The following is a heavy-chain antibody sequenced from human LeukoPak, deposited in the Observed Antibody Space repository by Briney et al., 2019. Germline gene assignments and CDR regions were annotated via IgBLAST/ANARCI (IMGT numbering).Heavy chain of an antibody. D-gene: IGHD4-17*01. CDR2: ISSSSSYI. Sequence: GGSLRLSCAASRFTFRSYAMHWVRQAPGKGLEWVSPISSSSSYIYYADSVKGRFTISRDNAKNSLYLQMNSLRAEDTAVYYCARHEGGDYVVSGFDYWGQGTLVTVSS. V-gene: IGHV3-21*01. CDR3: ARHEGGDYVVSGFDY. CDR1: RFTFRSYA. J-gene: IGHJ4*02.